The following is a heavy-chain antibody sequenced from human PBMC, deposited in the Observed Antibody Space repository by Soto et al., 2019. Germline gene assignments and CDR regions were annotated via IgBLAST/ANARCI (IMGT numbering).Heavy chain of an antibody. J-gene: IGHJ4*02. D-gene: IGHD2-21*01. CDR2: VFHTGNT. CDR3: VRKAWVRLDY. CDR1: GDSMTRSVW. V-gene: IGHV4-4*02. Sequence: QVQMQESGPGLVKPSGTLSLTCTVSGDSMTRSVWWTWVRQPPGKGLEWIGEVFHTGNTNYNPSLKSRVTMSVDKSTNEFSLKVTSVTAADTAIYYCVRKAWVRLDYWGQGALVTVSS.